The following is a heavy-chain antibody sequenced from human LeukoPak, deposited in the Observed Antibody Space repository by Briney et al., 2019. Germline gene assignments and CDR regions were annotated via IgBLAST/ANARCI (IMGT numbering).Heavy chain of an antibody. D-gene: IGHD5-18*01. J-gene: IGHJ4*02. CDR3: ARLLRSGYSYGFLDY. CDR1: GASISSYY. V-gene: IGHV4-59*01. Sequence: SETLSLTCTVSGASISSYYWSWIRQPPGKGLEWIGYIYYSGSTSYNPSLKRRGTISVDTSKNQFSLKLNSVTAADTAVYFCARLLRSGYSYGFLDYWGQGTLVTVSS. CDR2: IYYSGST.